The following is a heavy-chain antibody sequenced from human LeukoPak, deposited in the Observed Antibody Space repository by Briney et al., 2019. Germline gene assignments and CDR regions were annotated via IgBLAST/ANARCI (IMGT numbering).Heavy chain of an antibody. CDR1: GYSISSGYY. CDR2: IYYSGST. CDR3: ARGPGSTQVDF. D-gene: IGHD3-10*01. J-gene: IGHJ4*02. V-gene: IGHV4-38-2*02. Sequence: KPSETLSLTCTVSGYSISSGYYWGWIRQPPGKGLEWIGSIYYSGSTYYNPSLKSRVTISVDTSKNQFSLKLTSVTAADTAVYYCARGPGSTQVDFWGQGTLVTVSS.